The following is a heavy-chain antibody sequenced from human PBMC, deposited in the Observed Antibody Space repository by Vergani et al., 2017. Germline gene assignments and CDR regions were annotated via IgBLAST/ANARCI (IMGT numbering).Heavy chain of an antibody. V-gene: IGHV1-2*02. CDR3: ARLSDISPAADY. J-gene: IGHJ4*02. CDR1: GFIFTDYY. D-gene: IGHD2-2*01. Sequence: QVQLVQSGAELKKPGASVRVSCKASGFIFTDYYIHWMRQAPGQGLEWIGWINPNGDATHYAQNFRGRVTLTRDTSSTTAYMDLASLTSDDTAIYYCARLSDISPAADYWGQGTLVIVSS. CDR2: INPNGDAT.